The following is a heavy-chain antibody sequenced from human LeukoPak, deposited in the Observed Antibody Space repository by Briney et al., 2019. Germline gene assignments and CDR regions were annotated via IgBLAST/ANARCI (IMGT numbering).Heavy chain of an antibody. CDR1: GGSISSTNW. Sequence: PSGTLSLTCGVSGGSISSTNWWSWVRQPPGQGLEWIGEISLSGVTNYNPSLKSRLTMSLDRSKNHLSLTLTSVTAADTAVYYCSRESGAFSPFGYWGQGTLVTVSS. CDR3: SRESGAFSPFGY. D-gene: IGHD1-26*01. J-gene: IGHJ4*02. CDR2: ISLSGVT. V-gene: IGHV4-4*02.